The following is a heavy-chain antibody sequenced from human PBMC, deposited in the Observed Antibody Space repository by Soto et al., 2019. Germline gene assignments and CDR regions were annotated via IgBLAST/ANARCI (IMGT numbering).Heavy chain of an antibody. CDR3: MTDFEGY. J-gene: IGHJ4*02. CDR2: IKGDGREN. V-gene: IGHV3-7*04. CDR1: GFTFSNYW. Sequence: PAGSLRLSCGASGFTFSNYWMSWVRQAPGKGLELVANIKGDGRENYYLDSVKGRFTISRDNAKNSLYLQMSSLRAEDTAIYYCMTDFEGYWGQGP.